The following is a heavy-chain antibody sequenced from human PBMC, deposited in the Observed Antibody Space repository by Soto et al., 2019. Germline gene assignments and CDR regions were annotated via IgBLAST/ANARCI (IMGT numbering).Heavy chain of an antibody. CDR3: ARDTQGEQQLVLDY. CDR2: ISYDGSNK. CDR1: GFTFGSYA. J-gene: IGHJ4*02. V-gene: IGHV3-30-3*01. D-gene: IGHD6-13*01. Sequence: PGGSLRLSCAASGFTFGSYAMHWVGQAPGKGLEGVAVISYDGSNKYYADSVKGRFTISRDNSKNTLYLQMNSLRAEDTAVYYCARDTQGEQQLVLDYWGQGTLVTVSS.